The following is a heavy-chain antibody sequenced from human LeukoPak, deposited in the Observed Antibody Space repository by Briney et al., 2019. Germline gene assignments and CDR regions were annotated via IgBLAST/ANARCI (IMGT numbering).Heavy chain of an antibody. Sequence: PGGSLRLSCTASGFTFSNFGMHWVRQAPGKGLEWVAVIWYGGSNKYYADSVKGRFTISRDNSENTLYLQMNSLRAEDTAVYYCARGYYYGSGNYYNNWFDPWGQGTLVTVSS. V-gene: IGHV3-33*01. CDR2: IWYGGSNK. CDR1: GFTFSNFG. J-gene: IGHJ5*02. D-gene: IGHD3-10*01. CDR3: ARGYYYGSGNYYNNWFDP.